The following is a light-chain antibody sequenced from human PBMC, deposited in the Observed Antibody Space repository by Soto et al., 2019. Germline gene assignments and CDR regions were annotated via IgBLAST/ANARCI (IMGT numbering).Light chain of an antibody. J-gene: IGLJ2*01. V-gene: IGLV1-44*01. CDR1: SSNIGSNT. Sequence: QSVLTQPPSASGTPGQRVTISCSGSSSNIGSNTVNWYQQLPGTAPKLLIYSNNQRPSGVPDRFSCSKSGTSASLAISGLQSEDEADYYCAAWDDSLNGLLFGGGTKLTVL. CDR3: AAWDDSLNGLL. CDR2: SNN.